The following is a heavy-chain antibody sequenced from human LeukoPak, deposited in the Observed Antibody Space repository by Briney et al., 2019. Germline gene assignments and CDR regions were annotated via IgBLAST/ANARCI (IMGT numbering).Heavy chain of an antibody. V-gene: IGHV1-8*01. D-gene: IGHD1-26*01. CDR1: GYTFTSYD. Sequence: EASVTVSCTASGYTFTSYDINWVRQAPGQGLEWMGWMNPNSGNTGYAQKFQGRVTMTRNTSISTAYMELSSLRSEDTAVYYCARGQMGGATFWGQGTLVTVSS. J-gene: IGHJ4*02. CDR3: ARGQMGGATF. CDR2: MNPNSGNT.